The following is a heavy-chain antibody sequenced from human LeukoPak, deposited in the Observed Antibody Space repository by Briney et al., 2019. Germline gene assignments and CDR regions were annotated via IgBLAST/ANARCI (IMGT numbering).Heavy chain of an antibody. Sequence: SETLSLTCTVSGYSISSGYYWGWIRQPPGKGLEWIGSLHQSGSSSYNPSLKSRVTISLDTSKSQFSLKLSSVTAADTAVYYCATLTARTWELQGYWGQGTLITVSS. CDR3: ATLTARTWELQGY. D-gene: IGHD1-26*01. CDR1: GYSISSGYY. J-gene: IGHJ4*02. CDR2: LHQSGSS. V-gene: IGHV4-38-2*02.